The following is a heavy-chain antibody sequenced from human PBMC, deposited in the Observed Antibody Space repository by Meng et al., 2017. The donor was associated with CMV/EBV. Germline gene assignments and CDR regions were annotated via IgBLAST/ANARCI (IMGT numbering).Heavy chain of an antibody. CDR2: ISGSGGST. J-gene: IGHJ4*02. CDR1: GFTFSSYA. V-gene: IGHV3-23*01. CDR3: AKALRGTRDLNDY. Sequence: GGSLRFSCAASGFTFSSYAMSWVRQAPGKGLEWVSAISGSGGSTYYADSVKGRFTISRDNSKNTLYLQMNSLRAEDTAVYYCAKALRGTRDLNDYWGQGTLVTVSS. D-gene: IGHD1-7*01.